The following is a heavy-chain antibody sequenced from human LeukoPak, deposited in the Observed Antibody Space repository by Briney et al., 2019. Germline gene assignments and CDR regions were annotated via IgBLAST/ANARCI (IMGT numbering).Heavy chain of an antibody. D-gene: IGHD4-17*01. V-gene: IGHV3-9*01. CDR3: AKGNYGGYHFDY. Sequence: PGGSLRLSCAASGFTFDDYAMHWVRQAPGKGLEWVSGISWNSGSIGYADSVKGRFTISRDNAKNSLYLQMNSLRAEDTALYYCAKGNYGGYHFDYWGQGTLVTVSS. CDR2: ISWNSGSI. CDR1: GFTFDDYA. J-gene: IGHJ4*02.